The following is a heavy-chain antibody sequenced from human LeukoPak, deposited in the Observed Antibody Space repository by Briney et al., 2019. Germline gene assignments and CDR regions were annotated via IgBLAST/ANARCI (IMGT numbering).Heavy chain of an antibody. J-gene: IGHJ3*02. D-gene: IGHD3-22*01. CDR3: AKTYYYDSSGYYFDAFDI. Sequence: SETLSLTCTVSGGSISSGSYYWSWIRQPAGKGLEWIGHIYTSGSTNYNPSLKSRVTISVDTSKNQFSLKLSSVTAADTAVYYCAKTYYYDSSGYYFDAFDIWGQGTMVTVPS. CDR2: IYTSGST. V-gene: IGHV4-61*09. CDR1: GGSISSGSYY.